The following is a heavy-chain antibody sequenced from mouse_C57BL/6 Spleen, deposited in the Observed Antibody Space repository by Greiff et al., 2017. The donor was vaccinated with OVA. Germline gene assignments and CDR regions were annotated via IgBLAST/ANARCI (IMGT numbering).Heavy chain of an antibody. CDR1: GYSFTDYN. V-gene: IGHV1-39*01. CDR2: INPNYGTT. D-gene: IGHD2-4*01. J-gene: IGHJ2*01. CDR3: ARTGGYDYDVYYFDY. Sequence: EVKLVESGPELVKPGASVKISCKASGYSFTDYNMNWVKQSNGKSLEWIGVINPNYGTTSYNQKFKGKATLTVDQSSSTAYMQLNSLTSEDSAVYYCARTGGYDYDVYYFDYWGQGTTLTVSS.